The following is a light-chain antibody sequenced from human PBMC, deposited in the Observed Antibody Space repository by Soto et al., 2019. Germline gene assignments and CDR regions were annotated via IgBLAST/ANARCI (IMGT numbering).Light chain of an antibody. CDR3: QQRSNWPLT. CDR1: QSLSSY. Sequence: EIVLTQSPATLSLSPGERATLSCRAIQSLSSYLAWYQQKPGQAPRLLIYDASNRATGIPARFSGSGSGTDFTLTISSLEPEDFAVYYCQQRSNWPLTFGGGTKVDNK. J-gene: IGKJ4*01. V-gene: IGKV3-11*01. CDR2: DAS.